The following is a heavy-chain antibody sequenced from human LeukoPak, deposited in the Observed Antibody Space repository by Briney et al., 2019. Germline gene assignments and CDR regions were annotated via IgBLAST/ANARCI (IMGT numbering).Heavy chain of an antibody. CDR2: IYYSGSA. Sequence: SETLSLTCTVSGASVRSHHWSWIRQPPGKGLEWIGYIYYSGSAYYNPSLKTRVTISVDTSKNQFSLKLSSVTAADTAVYYCARDRGYCSGGSCYFYGMDVWGQGTTVTVSS. CDR3: ARDRGYCSGGSCYFYGMDV. J-gene: IGHJ6*02. V-gene: IGHV4-59*02. D-gene: IGHD2-15*01. CDR1: GASVRSHH.